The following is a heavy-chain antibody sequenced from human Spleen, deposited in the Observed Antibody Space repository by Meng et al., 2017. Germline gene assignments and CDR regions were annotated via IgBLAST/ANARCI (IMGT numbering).Heavy chain of an antibody. Sequence: QLQLQESGSGLVKPSQTLSLPCAVPGGSISSGGYSWSWVRQPPGKALEWIGYVYQSGGSYYNPSLKSRVTISLDRSKNQFSLKLNSVTAADTAVYYCARAAPQPLSYASYYFDFWGQGTLVTVSS. CDR2: VYQSGGS. V-gene: IGHV4-30-2*01. J-gene: IGHJ4*02. CDR3: ARAAPQPLSYASYYFDF. CDR1: GGSISSGGYS. D-gene: IGHD2-2*01.